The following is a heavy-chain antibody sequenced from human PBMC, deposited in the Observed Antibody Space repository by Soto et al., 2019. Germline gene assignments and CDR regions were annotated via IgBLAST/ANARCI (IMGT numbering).Heavy chain of an antibody. D-gene: IGHD3-3*01. CDR1: GYSFTSYW. J-gene: IGHJ6*02. CDR2: IYPGDSDT. V-gene: IGHV5-51*01. CDR3: ARSQFGARNYYYGMDV. Sequence: PGESLKISCKGSGYSFTSYWIGWVRQMPGKGLEWMGIIYPGDSDTRYSPSFQGQVTISADKSISTAYLQWSSLKASDTAMYYCARSQFGARNYYYGMDVWGQGTTVTVSS.